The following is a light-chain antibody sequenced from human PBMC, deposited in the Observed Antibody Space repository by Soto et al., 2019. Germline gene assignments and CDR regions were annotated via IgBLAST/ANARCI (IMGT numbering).Light chain of an antibody. CDR2: AAS. V-gene: IGKV1-39*01. CDR3: HQSYSTLPS. CDR1: QSISYY. Sequence: DIQMTQSPSSLSASVGDRVTITCQASQSISYYLSWYQQKPGKAPNLLISAASSLQSGVPSRFSGSGSGTHFTLIISSLQPEDFATYYCHQSYSTLPSFGQGTRLEIK. J-gene: IGKJ5*01.